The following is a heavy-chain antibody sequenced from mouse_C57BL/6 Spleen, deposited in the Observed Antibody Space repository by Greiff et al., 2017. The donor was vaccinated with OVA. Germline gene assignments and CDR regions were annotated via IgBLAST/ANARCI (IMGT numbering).Heavy chain of an antibody. CDR2: IDPSDSST. J-gene: IGHJ2*01. CDR3: ASGGSPHYFDY. V-gene: IGHV1-50*01. Sequence: QVQLQQPGAELVKPGASVKLSCKASGYTFTSYWMQWVKQRPGQGLEWIGEIDPSDSSTNYNQKFQGKATLTVANSSSTPYMQLSRLTSENSAVYYWASGGSPHYFDYWGQGTTLTVSA. CDR1: GYTFTSYW.